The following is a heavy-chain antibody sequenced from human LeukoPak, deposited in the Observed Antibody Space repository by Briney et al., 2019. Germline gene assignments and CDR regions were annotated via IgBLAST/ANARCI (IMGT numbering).Heavy chain of an antibody. CDR3: ASPGYSSSWYPSFFDY. CDR2: IYYSGST. Sequence: PSETLSLTCTVSGGSISSSSYYWGWIRQPPGKGLEWIGSIYYSGSTYYNPSLKSRVTISVDTSKNQFSLKLSSVTAADTAVYYCASPGYSSSWYPSFFDYWGQGTLVTVSS. D-gene: IGHD6-13*01. J-gene: IGHJ4*02. V-gene: IGHV4-39*01. CDR1: GGSISSSSYY.